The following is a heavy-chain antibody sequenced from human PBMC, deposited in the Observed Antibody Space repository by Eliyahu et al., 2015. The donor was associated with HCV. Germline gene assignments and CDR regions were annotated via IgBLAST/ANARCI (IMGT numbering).Heavy chain of an antibody. CDR2: IXYGXST. J-gene: IGHJ6*02. V-gene: IGHV4-59*01. D-gene: IGHD3-16*01. CDR3: AKDGRTFSV. CDR1: GLSISDSY. Sequence: QVQLQESGPGLXKPSETLSLSCSVSGLSISDSYWXWXRXPPGKGLEWIGYIXYGXSTSYNPSLRSRVAISVDTSKNQVXLRLSSVTAADTAVYYCAKDGRTFSVWGQGTTVSASS.